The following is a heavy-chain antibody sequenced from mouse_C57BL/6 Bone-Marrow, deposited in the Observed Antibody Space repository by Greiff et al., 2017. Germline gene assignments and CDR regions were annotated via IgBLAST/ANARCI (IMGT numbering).Heavy chain of an antibody. CDR1: GYTFTDYN. CDR3: ATGLGLDY. CDR2: INPNNGGT. V-gene: IGHV1-22*01. D-gene: IGHD4-1*01. Sequence: EVQRVESGPELVKPGASVKMSCKASGYTFTDYNMHWVKQSHGKSLEWIGYINPNNGGTSYNQKFKGKATLTVNKSSSTAYMELRSLTSEDSAVYYCATGLGLDYWGQGTTLTVSS. J-gene: IGHJ2*01.